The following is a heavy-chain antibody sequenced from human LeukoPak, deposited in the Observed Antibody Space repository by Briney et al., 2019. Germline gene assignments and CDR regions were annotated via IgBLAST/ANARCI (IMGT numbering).Heavy chain of an antibody. CDR1: GFTFSSYA. V-gene: IGHV3-23*01. CDR2: ISGSGGST. D-gene: IGHD3-3*01. CDR3: AGTQGDYDFWSGYYRAPYFDY. Sequence: GGSLRLSCAASGFTFSSYAMSWVRQAPGKGLEWVSAISGSGGSTYYADSVKGRFTISRDNSKNTLYLQMNSLRAEDTAVYYCAGTQGDYDFWSGYYRAPYFDYWGQGTLVTVSS. J-gene: IGHJ4*02.